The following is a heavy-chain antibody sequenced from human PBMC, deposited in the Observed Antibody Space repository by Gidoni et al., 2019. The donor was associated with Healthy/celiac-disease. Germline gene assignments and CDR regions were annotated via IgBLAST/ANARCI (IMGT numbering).Heavy chain of an antibody. CDR3: AKAFGRGWYRERYFDY. CDR1: GFTFSSYA. CDR2: MSGSGGRT. D-gene: IGHD6-19*01. V-gene: IGHV3-23*01. Sequence: EVQLLESGGGLVQPGGSLSPSCAASGFTFSSYAMSWFRQAPGKGLEWVSAMSGSGGRTYYADAVKGRFTISRDNSKNTLYLQMNSLRAEDTAVYYCAKAFGRGWYRERYFDYWGQGTLVTVSS. J-gene: IGHJ4*02.